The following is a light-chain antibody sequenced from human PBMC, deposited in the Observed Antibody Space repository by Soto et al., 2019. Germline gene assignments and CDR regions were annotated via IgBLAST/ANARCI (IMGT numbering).Light chain of an antibody. J-gene: IGKJ1*01. CDR1: QSVRSN. CDR2: GAT. Sequence: EIVMTQSPATLSVSPGERATLSCRASQSVRSNLGWYQQKPGQAPRLLIFGATTRATGVPGRFSGSGSGTEFTLTISSLQSEDFATYYCQHYNSYSEAFGQGTKVELK. V-gene: IGKV3-15*01. CDR3: QHYNSYSEA.